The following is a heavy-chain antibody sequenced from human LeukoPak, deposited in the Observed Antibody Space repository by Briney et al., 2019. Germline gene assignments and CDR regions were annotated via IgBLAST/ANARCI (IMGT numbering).Heavy chain of an antibody. J-gene: IGHJ3*02. D-gene: IGHD3-10*01. CDR2: IYSGGST. Sequence: GSLRLSCAASGFTVSSNYMSWVRQAPGKGLEWVSVIYSGGSTYYADSVKGRFTISRDNSKNTLYLQMNSLRAEDTAVYYCARVRRAMVRGVLSDAFDIWGQGTMVTVSS. V-gene: IGHV3-53*01. CDR3: ARVRRAMVRGVLSDAFDI. CDR1: GFTVSSNY.